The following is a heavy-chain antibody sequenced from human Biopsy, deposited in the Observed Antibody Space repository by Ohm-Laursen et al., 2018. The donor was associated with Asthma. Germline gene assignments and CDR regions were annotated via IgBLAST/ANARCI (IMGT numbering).Heavy chain of an antibody. CDR2: INSVFGTT. D-gene: IGHD2-2*01. Sequence: ASVKVSCKSLGGTFNTYVIGWARQALGQGLEWMGGINSVFGTTTYPQKFQDRVTITADDSTSTVYMELSSLRSEDAAVYYCARKAGSCISRTCYSLDFWGQGTLVTVSS. CDR1: GGTFNTYV. V-gene: IGHV1-69*13. CDR3: ARKAGSCISRTCYSLDF. J-gene: IGHJ4*02.